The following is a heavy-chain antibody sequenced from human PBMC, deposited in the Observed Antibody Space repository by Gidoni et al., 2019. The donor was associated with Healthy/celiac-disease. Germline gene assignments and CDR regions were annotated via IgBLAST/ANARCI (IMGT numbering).Heavy chain of an antibody. J-gene: IGHJ6*02. CDR2: INHSGST. CDR1: GGSFSGYY. CDR3: ARAPKVLRFLEWPRYYYYYGMDV. D-gene: IGHD3-3*01. V-gene: IGHV4-34*01. Sequence: QVQLQQWGAGLLKPSETLSLTSAVYGGSFSGYYWSWIRQPPGQGLEWIGEINHSGSTNYTPSLKSRVTISVDTSKNQFSLKLSSVTAADTAVYYCARAPKVLRFLEWPRYYYYYGMDVWGQGTTVTVSS.